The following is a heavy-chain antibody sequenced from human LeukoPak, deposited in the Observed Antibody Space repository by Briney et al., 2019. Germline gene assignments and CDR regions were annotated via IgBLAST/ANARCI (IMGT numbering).Heavy chain of an antibody. CDR1: GFTFNNYA. J-gene: IGHJ6*02. D-gene: IGHD6-13*01. CDR3: AKDKRAAAGIYYYGMDV. Sequence: GGSLRLSCAASGFTFNNYAMSWVRQAPGKGLEWVSTISGSGGSTYYADSVKGRFTISRDNSKNTLYLQMNSLRAEDTAVYYCAKDKRAAAGIYYYGMDVWGQGTTVTVSS. V-gene: IGHV3-23*01. CDR2: ISGSGGST.